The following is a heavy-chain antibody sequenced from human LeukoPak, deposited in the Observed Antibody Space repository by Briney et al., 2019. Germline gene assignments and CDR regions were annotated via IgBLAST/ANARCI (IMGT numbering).Heavy chain of an antibody. CDR3: ARSPKDATAP. Sequence: GGSLRLSCVTSGFTFSNYEMNWVRQAPGKRLEYVSYISSSGNAIHYADSVKGRFTISRDNAKNSVYLQMSSLRAEDTAVYYCARSPKDATAPWGQGTLVTVSS. CDR1: GFTFSNYE. D-gene: IGHD2-15*01. CDR2: ISSSGNAI. V-gene: IGHV3-48*03. J-gene: IGHJ5*02.